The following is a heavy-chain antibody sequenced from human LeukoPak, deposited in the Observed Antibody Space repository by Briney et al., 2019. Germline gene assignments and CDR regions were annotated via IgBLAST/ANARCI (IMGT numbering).Heavy chain of an antibody. V-gene: IGHV3-23*01. CDR2: ISGSGGST. CDR1: GFTFSSYA. D-gene: IGHD3-22*01. Sequence: PPGGSLRLSCAASGFTFSSYAMSWVRQAPGKGLEWVSAISGSGGSTYYADSVKGRFTISRDNSKNTLYLQMNSLRAEDTAVYYCAKGVSIVVVGIDYWGQGTLVTVSS. CDR3: AKGVSIVVVGIDY. J-gene: IGHJ4*02.